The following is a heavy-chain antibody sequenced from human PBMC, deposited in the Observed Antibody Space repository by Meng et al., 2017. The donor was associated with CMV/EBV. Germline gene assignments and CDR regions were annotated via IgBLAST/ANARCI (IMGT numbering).Heavy chain of an antibody. CDR1: GFSFRTYC. Sequence: CTASGFSFRTYCMNWVRQAPGKGLEWVSFISNSGSYMYYAPSMKGRFTVSRDNAKNSLFLQMNSLRVEDTAVYYCASATSGWSFLDYWGQGALVTVSS. V-gene: IGHV3-21*06. CDR2: ISNSGSYM. J-gene: IGHJ4*02. D-gene: IGHD6-19*01. CDR3: ASATSGWSFLDY.